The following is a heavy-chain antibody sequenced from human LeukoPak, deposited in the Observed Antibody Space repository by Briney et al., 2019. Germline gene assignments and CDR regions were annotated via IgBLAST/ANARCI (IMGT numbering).Heavy chain of an antibody. Sequence: GGSLRLSCAASGFTFSSHGMHWVRQAPGKGLEWVAVIWYDGSNKYYADSVKGRFTISRDNSKNTLYLQMNSLRAEDTAVYYCARSPTMVRGSGPGMDVWGQGTTVTVSS. CDR3: ARSPTMVRGSGPGMDV. CDR1: GFTFSSHG. J-gene: IGHJ6*02. D-gene: IGHD3-10*01. V-gene: IGHV3-33*01. CDR2: IWYDGSNK.